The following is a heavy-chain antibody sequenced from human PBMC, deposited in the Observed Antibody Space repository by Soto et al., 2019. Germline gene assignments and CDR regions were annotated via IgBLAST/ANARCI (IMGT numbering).Heavy chain of an antibody. CDR1: GGSINSGAHY. V-gene: IGHV4-30-4*08. Sequence: PSETLSLTCTVSGGSINSGAHYWSWLRQHPGKGLEWIGYIYYSGSTYYNPSLKSRVTISVDRSKNQFSLKLSSVTAADTAVYYCARAGVVGATALDYWVQGTLVTVSS. D-gene: IGHD1-26*01. CDR2: IYYSGST. J-gene: IGHJ4*02. CDR3: ARAGVVGATALDY.